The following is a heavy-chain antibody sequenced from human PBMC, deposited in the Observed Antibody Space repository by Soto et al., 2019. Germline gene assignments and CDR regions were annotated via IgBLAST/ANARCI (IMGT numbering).Heavy chain of an antibody. D-gene: IGHD2-15*01. V-gene: IGHV3-21*01. CDR2: ISSSSSYI. CDR1: GFTFSSYS. CDR3: ARAGRNIVVVVAASGGWYFEL. J-gene: IGHJ2*01. Sequence: EVQLVESGGGLVKPGGSLRLSCAASGFTFSSYSMNWVRQAPGKGLEWVSSISSSSSYIYYADSVKGRFTISRDNAKNSLYLQMNSLRAEDTAVYYCARAGRNIVVVVAASGGWYFELWGRGTLVTVSS.